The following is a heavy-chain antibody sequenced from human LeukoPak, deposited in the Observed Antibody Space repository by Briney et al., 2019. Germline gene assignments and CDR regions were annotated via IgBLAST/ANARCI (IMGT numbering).Heavy chain of an antibody. CDR1: GFTFSSYA. Sequence: PGGSLRLSCAASGFTFSSYAMSWVRQAPGKGLEWVSAISGSGGSTYYADSVKGRFTISRDNSKNTLYLQMNSLRAEDTAVYYCARDERTSSGWYDYYYGMDVWGQGTTVTVSS. D-gene: IGHD6-19*01. J-gene: IGHJ6*02. CDR3: ARDERTSSGWYDYYYGMDV. V-gene: IGHV3-23*01. CDR2: ISGSGGST.